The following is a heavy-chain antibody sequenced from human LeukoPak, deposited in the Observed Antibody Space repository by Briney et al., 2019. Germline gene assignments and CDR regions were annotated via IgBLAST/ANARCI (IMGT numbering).Heavy chain of an antibody. CDR3: ASLRPIDY. Sequence: SETLSLTCTVSGGSITSSRRYWGWIRQPPGKGLEWIGSIYYSGSTYYNPSLKSRVIISVDTSKSQFSLKLTSVTAADTAVYYCASLRPIDYWGQGTLVTVSS. CDR2: IYYSGST. V-gene: IGHV4-39*01. CDR1: GGSITSSRRY. J-gene: IGHJ4*02.